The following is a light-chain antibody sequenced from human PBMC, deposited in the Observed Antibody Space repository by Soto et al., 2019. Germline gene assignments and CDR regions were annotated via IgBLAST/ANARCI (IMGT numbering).Light chain of an antibody. CDR3: LQHHSYPYT. V-gene: IGKV1-17*03. Sequence: DIQMTQSPSAMSASVGDRVTITCRASQGIRTSLAWFQQRAGEGPKRLIYAASTLESGVPSRFSGSASGTEFTLTISTLQPEDFATYYCLQHHSYPYTFGQGTKLEI. CDR2: AAS. CDR1: QGIRTS. J-gene: IGKJ2*01.